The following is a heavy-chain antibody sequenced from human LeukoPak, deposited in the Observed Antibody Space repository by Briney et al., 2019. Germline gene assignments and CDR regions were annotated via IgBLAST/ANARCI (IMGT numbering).Heavy chain of an antibody. CDR1: GGSISSYY. Sequence: PSETLSLTCTVSGGSISSYYWSSIRQPPGKGLEWIGYIYYSGSTNYNPSLKSRVTISVDTSKNQFSLKLSSVTAADTAVYYCARVDTAMVSYFDYWGQGTLVTVSS. D-gene: IGHD5-18*01. CDR3: ARVDTAMVSYFDY. J-gene: IGHJ4*02. CDR2: IYYSGST. V-gene: IGHV4-59*01.